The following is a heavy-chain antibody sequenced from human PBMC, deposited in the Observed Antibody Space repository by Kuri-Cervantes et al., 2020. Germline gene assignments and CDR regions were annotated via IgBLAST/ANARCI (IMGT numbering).Heavy chain of an antibody. CDR3: TRHVYSSGWFVN. CDR2: VRTKTSSYAT. V-gene: IGHV3-73*01. Sequence: GESLKISCAASGFTFSGSAMHWVRQASGKGLEWVGRVRTKTSSYATAYAASVKGRFTISRDDSKNTAYLQMNSLKTEDTAVYYCTRHVYSSGWFVNWGQGTLVTVSS. CDR1: GFTFSGSA. D-gene: IGHD6-19*01. J-gene: IGHJ5*02.